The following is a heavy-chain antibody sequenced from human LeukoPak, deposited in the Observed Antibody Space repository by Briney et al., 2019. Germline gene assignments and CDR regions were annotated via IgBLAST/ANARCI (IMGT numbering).Heavy chain of an antibody. CDR1: GGSISSYY. D-gene: IGHD2-21*01. CDR2: IYYSGST. CDR3: ASGAPWGGMCGGLIECAFDI. Sequence: PSETLSLTCTVSGGSISSYYWSWIRQPPGKGLEWIGYIYYSGSTNYNPSLKSRVTISVDTSKNQFSLKLSSVTAADTAVYYCASGAPWGGMCGGLIECAFDIWGQGTMVTVSS. J-gene: IGHJ3*02. V-gene: IGHV4-59*01.